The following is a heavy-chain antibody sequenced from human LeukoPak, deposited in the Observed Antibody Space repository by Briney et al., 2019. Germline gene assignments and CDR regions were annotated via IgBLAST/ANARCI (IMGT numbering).Heavy chain of an antibody. J-gene: IGHJ6*03. CDR2: INHSGST. CDR1: GGSFSGYY. Sequence: SETLSLTCAVYGGSFSGYYWSWIRQPPGKGLEWIGEINHSGSTNYNPSLKSRVTISVDTPKNQFSLKLSSVTAADTAVYYCARGGYCSSTSCWSSYYYYMDVWGKGTTVTVSS. D-gene: IGHD2-2*01. V-gene: IGHV4-34*01. CDR3: ARGGYCSSTSCWSSYYYYMDV.